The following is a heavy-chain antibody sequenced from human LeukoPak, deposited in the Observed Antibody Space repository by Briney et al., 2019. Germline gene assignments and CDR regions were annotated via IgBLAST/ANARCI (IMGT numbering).Heavy chain of an antibody. D-gene: IGHD7-27*01. CDR2: MNSDGSTT. V-gene: IGHV3-74*01. CDR1: GFTFSRDW. J-gene: IGHJ4*02. Sequence: GGSLRLSCAASGFTFSRDWMHWVRQGPGKGLVWVSRMNSDGSTTNYADSVKGRFTISRDNAKNTLYLQMNSLRAEDTAVYYCVRALMGTSDHWGQGALVTVSS. CDR3: VRALMGTSDH.